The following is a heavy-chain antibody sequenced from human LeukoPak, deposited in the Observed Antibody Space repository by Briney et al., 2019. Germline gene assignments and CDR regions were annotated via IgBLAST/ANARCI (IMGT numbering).Heavy chain of an antibody. CDR3: ARGYSSSWYPNWFDP. Sequence: ASETLSLTCTVSGYSISSGYYWGWIRQPPGKGLEWIGSIYHSGSTYYNPSLKSRVTISVDTSKNQFSLKLSSVTAADTAVYYCARGYSSSWYPNWFDPWGQGTLVTVSS. J-gene: IGHJ5*02. CDR2: IYHSGST. D-gene: IGHD6-13*01. CDR1: GYSISSGYY. V-gene: IGHV4-38-2*02.